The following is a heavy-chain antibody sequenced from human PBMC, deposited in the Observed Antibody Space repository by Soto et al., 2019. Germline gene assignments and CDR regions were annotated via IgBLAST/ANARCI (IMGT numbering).Heavy chain of an antibody. Sequence: DVQLLESGGGLVQPGGSLRLSCAASGFSFSSYAMVWVRQAPGKGLEWVAVISARGGSSYFADSVKGRFTLSRDNSKNVLSLEMNSLRAEDTAIYFWAKGSIEYSASVANWGQGTLVVVSS. J-gene: IGHJ4*02. CDR3: AKGSIEYSASVAN. D-gene: IGHD5-12*01. CDR1: GFSFSSYA. V-gene: IGHV3-23*01. CDR2: ISARGGSS.